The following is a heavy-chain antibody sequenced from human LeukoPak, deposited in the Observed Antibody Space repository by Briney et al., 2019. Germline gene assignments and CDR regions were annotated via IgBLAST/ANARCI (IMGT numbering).Heavy chain of an antibody. D-gene: IGHD2-2*01. J-gene: IGHJ6*02. CDR2: IYYCGSS. CDR1: GGSMSKYY. V-gene: IGHV4-59*01. Sequence: PSETLSLPCTVSGGSMSKYYWSWMRDPPGEGLEWIGYIYYCGSSNYNPSLKSRVTISVDTSKNQFSLKLSSVTAADTAVYYCARDAYCSSTSCSYYIYNGMDVWGQGTTVTVSS. CDR3: ARDAYCSSTSCSYYIYNGMDV.